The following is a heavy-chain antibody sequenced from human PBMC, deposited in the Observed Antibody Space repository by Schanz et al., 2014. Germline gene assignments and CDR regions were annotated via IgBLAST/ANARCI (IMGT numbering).Heavy chain of an antibody. Sequence: EVQLVESGGGLVQPGGSLRLSCAVSGFTFSSHSMHWVRQAPGKGPEWISYTGPYGKTIYYADSVKGRFTLYRDNAKDSLFLQMDSLRADDTAVCYCARDYGSWAIDYWGRGTLVTVSS. CDR1: GFTFSSHS. CDR3: ARDYGSWAIDY. CDR2: TGPYGKTI. D-gene: IGHD6-13*01. J-gene: IGHJ4*02. V-gene: IGHV3-48*01.